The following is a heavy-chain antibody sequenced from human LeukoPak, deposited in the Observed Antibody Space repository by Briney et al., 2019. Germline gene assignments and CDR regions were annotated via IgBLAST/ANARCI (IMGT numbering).Heavy chain of an antibody. CDR1: RFTFGYYS. D-gene: IGHD3-10*01. J-gene: IGHJ5*02. Sequence: GGSLRLSCAASRFTFGYYSMNWVRQAPGKGLEWVSSIISSSNFMSYADSVKGRFTISRDNAKNSLYLQMNSLRAEDTAVYFCATRYYSTSPFDPWDQGTLVTVSS. CDR3: ATRYYSTSPFDP. V-gene: IGHV3-21*01. CDR2: IISSSNFM.